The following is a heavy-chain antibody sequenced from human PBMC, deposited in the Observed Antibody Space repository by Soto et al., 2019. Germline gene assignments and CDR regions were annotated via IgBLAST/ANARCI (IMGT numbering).Heavy chain of an antibody. D-gene: IGHD3-10*01. CDR1: GYTFTTYY. CDR2: INPSGCAT. V-gene: IGHV1-46*01. CDR3: ARDKSGGGDFYSGMDV. Sequence: QVQLVQSGAEVKKPGDSVKVSCKASGYTFTTYYIHWVRQAPGQGPEWMGIINPSGCATTYAQKFQGRVIMTRDTSTSTVYMELSSLRSEDTAVYYCARDKSGGGDFYSGMDVWGQGTTVTVSS. J-gene: IGHJ6*02.